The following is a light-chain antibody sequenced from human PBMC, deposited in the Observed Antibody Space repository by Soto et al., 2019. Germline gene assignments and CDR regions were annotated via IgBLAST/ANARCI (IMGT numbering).Light chain of an antibody. CDR3: QQRSNWPQIT. Sequence: EIVLTQSPATLSLSPGERATLSCRASQSVSKYLASYQQKPGQAPRLLIHDASNRSTGIPPRFSGSGSVTDFNFAISSLEPEDFGVDYCQQRSNWPQITFGGGTKVEIK. CDR2: DAS. CDR1: QSVSKY. J-gene: IGKJ4*01. V-gene: IGKV3-11*01.